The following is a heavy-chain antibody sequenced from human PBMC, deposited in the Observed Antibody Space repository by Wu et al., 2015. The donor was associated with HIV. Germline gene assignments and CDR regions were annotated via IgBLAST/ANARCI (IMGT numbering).Heavy chain of an antibody. D-gene: IGHD1-26*01. CDR1: GGTFSSYA. Sequence: QVQLVQSGAEVKKPGSSVKVSCKASGGTFSSYAISWVRQAPGQGLEWMGIINPSGGSTSYAQKFQGRVTMTRDTSTSTVYMELSSLRSEDTAVYYCARDRGSGPHNSGSPRYYFDYWGQGTLVTVSS. J-gene: IGHJ4*02. V-gene: IGHV1-46*01. CDR3: ARDRGSGPHNSGSPRYYFDY. CDR2: INPSGGST.